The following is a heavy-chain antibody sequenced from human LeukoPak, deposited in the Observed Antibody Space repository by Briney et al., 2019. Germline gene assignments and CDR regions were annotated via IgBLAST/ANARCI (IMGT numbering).Heavy chain of an antibody. CDR3: ARDRGGVVGTSDY. CDR1: GYTFSTYG. CDR2: ISVYNGNT. V-gene: IGHV1-18*01. J-gene: IGHJ4*02. D-gene: IGHD3-10*01. Sequence: ASVKVSCKASGYTFSTYGISWVRQAPGQGLEWMGWISVYNGNTNYAQELQGRVTMTTDTSTSTGYMELRSLRSDDTAVYYCARDRGGVVGTSDYWGQGTLVTVSS.